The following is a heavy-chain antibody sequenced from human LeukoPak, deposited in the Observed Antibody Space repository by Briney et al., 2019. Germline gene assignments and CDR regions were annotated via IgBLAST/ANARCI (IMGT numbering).Heavy chain of an antibody. V-gene: IGHV3-23*01. CDR2: ISGGGYST. J-gene: IGHJ6*02. CDR3: AKGPSDIVVSYYGMDV. CDR1: GFAFSSYA. D-gene: IGHD5-12*01. Sequence: GGSLRLSCAASGFAFSSYAMSWVRQAPGKGLEWVSVISGGGYSTYYAASVKGRFTISRDNSKNTLYLQMNSLRAEDTAVYYCAKGPSDIVVSYYGMDVWGQGTTVTVSS.